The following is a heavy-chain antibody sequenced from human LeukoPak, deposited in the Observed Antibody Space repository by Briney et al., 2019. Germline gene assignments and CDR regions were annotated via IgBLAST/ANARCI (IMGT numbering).Heavy chain of an antibody. V-gene: IGHV3-30-3*01. J-gene: IGHJ4*02. CDR2: ISYDGSNK. CDR1: GFTFSSYA. CDR3: ARDHLTITSRVAYYFDY. Sequence: GRSLRLSCAASGFTFSSYAMHWVRQAPGKGLEWVAVISYDGSNKYYADSVKGRFTVSRDNSKNTLYLQMNSLRAEDTAVYYCARDHLTITSRVAYYFDYWGQGTLVTVSS. D-gene: IGHD3-16*01.